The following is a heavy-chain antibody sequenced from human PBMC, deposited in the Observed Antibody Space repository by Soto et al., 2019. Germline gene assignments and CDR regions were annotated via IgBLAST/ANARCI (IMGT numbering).Heavy chain of an antibody. CDR1: GGSISSYY. D-gene: IGHD5-12*01. Sequence: SDTLSLTCTVSGGSISSYYWSWIRQPPGKGLEWIGYIYYSGSTNYNPSLKSRVTISVDTSKNQFSLKLSSVTAADTAVYHCARGYSGYKLFDYWGQGTLVTVSS. CDR2: IYYSGST. CDR3: ARGYSGYKLFDY. J-gene: IGHJ4*02. V-gene: IGHV4-59*01.